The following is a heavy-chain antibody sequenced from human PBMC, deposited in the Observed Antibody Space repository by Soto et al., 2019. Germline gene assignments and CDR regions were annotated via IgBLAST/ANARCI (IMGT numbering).Heavy chain of an antibody. V-gene: IGHV3-23*01. D-gene: IGHD1-1*01. CDR3: GKFIWVERGPS. J-gene: IGHJ5*02. CDR2: ISGAGADT. CDR1: GFIFSNFA. Sequence: EVQLLASGGGLVQPGGSLRLSCEPSGFIFSNFAISWVRQAPGKGLEWVSAISGAGADTYYADSVQGRFTISRDNFKSTLYLQMNSLRAEDTDIYYWGKFIWVERGPSWGQGTQVTVSS.